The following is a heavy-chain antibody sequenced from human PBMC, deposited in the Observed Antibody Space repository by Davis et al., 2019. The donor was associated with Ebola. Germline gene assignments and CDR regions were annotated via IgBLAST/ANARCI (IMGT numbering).Heavy chain of an antibody. D-gene: IGHD3-22*01. CDR1: GGSISSSGHY. V-gene: IGHV4-39*01. J-gene: IGHJ4*02. Sequence: MPSETLSLTCTVSGGSISSSGHYWDWIRQPPGKGLEWIGSIYYSGTTYYNPSLKSRVTISVDTSTNQFSLKLNSVTAADTAVYYCARLLKYYYDSSGYSITHYFDYWGQGTLVTVSS. CDR3: ARLLKYYYDSSGYSITHYFDY. CDR2: IYYSGTT.